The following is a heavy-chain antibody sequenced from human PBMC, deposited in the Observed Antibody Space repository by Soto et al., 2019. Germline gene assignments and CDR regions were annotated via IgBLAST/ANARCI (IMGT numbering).Heavy chain of an antibody. V-gene: IGHV3-48*03. CDR2: ITVSGTI. CDR3: ARGRRITATGGGDYKGLDV. J-gene: IGHJ6*02. D-gene: IGHD6-13*01. CDR1: GFTFSSYE. Sequence: EVQLVESGGGLGQPGGSLRLSCATSGFTFSSYEMNWVRQAPGKGLEWVSYITVSGTIYYADSVKGRFTISRDNAKNSLYLQMNSLRAEDTAVYYCARGRRITATGGGDYKGLDVWGQGTTVTVSS.